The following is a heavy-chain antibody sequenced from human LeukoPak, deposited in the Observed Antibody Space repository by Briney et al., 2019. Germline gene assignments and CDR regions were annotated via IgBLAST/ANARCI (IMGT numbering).Heavy chain of an antibody. CDR3: ARGGGLDV. CDR1: GXXXSSYW. V-gene: IGHV3-7*03. J-gene: IGHJ6*02. Sequence: SPRXXXXASGXXXSSYWXNWARQAPGKGLEWVASINHNGNVNYYVDSVKGRFTISRDNAKNSLYLQMSNLRAEDTAVYFCARGGGLDVWGQGATVTVSS. CDR2: INHNGNVN. D-gene: IGHD3-16*01.